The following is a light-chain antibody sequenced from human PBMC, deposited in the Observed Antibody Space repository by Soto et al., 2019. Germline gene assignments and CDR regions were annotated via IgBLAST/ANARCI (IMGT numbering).Light chain of an antibody. CDR1: SRDVGDNS. V-gene: IGLV2-8*01. CDR2: EVP. Sequence: QSVLAQPPSASGSPGQSVTIACTGTSRDVGDNSVSWYQQHLGKAPKLIIYEVPLRPSGVPDRFSGSKSGNTASLTVSGLHADDEADYYCSAYAGRNTFVFGTGTKVTVL. CDR3: SAYAGRNTFV. J-gene: IGLJ1*01.